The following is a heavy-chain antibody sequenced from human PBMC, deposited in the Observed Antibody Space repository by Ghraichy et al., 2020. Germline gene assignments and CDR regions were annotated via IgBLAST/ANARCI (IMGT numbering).Heavy chain of an antibody. D-gene: IGHD5/OR15-5a*01. CDR3: AKDLSVTEAADWLDP. Sequence: GGSLRLSCAASGFTFSRLHMSWVRQAPGKWLEWVSSIDGSGGETHYADFVKGRFTISRDNSRNTLYLQMNSLRVDDTAVYYCAKDLSVTEAADWLDPSDQGNLVTFSS. CDR1: GFTFSRLH. V-gene: IGHV3-23*01. J-gene: IGHJ5*02. CDR2: IDGSGGET.